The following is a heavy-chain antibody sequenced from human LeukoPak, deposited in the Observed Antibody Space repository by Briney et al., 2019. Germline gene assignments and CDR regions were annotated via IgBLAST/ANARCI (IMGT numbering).Heavy chain of an antibody. Sequence: GESLKISCQGSGYSFTSYWIGWVRQMPGKGLEWMGIIYPGDSDTRYSPSFQGQVTISADKSISTAYLQWSSLKASDTAMYYCARHGGSSWFGDKQNGMDVWGQGTTVTVSS. J-gene: IGHJ6*02. D-gene: IGHD3-10*01. CDR1: GYSFTSYW. CDR2: IYPGDSDT. V-gene: IGHV5-51*01. CDR3: ARHGGSSWFGDKQNGMDV.